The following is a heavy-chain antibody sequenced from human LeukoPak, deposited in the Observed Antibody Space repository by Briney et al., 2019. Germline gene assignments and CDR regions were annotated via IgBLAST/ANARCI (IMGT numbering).Heavy chain of an antibody. Sequence: GGSLRLSCAASGFTFSSYSMNWVRQAPGKGLEWVSSISSSSSYIYYADSVKGRFTISRDNAKDTLYLQVNSLRAEDTAVYYCAITVDCRATTDCYSYFHHWGQGTLVTVSS. J-gene: IGHJ1*01. V-gene: IGHV3-21*01. CDR2: ISSSSSYI. CDR3: AITVDCRATTDCYSYFHH. CDR1: GFTFSSYS. D-gene: IGHD2-21*02.